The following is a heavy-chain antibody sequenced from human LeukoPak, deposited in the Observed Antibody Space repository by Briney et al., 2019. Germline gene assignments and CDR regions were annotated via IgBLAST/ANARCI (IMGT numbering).Heavy chain of an antibody. D-gene: IGHD2-15*01. CDR1: GFTFSSYG. Sequence: GGSLRLSCAASGFTFSSYGMHWVRQAPGKGLEWVAVISYDGSNKYYADSVEGRFTISRDNSKNTLYLQMNSLRAEDTAVYYCAKDRGRYCSGGSCYSLDYWGQGTLVTVSS. CDR3: AKDRGRYCSGGSCYSLDY. V-gene: IGHV3-30*18. J-gene: IGHJ4*02. CDR2: ISYDGSNK.